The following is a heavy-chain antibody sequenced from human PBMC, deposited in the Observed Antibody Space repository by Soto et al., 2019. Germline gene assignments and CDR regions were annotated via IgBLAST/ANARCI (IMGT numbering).Heavy chain of an antibody. CDR3: AGAVTTYYYYYYYMDV. CDR2: MNPNSGNT. J-gene: IGHJ6*03. V-gene: IGHV1-8*01. D-gene: IGHD4-4*01. Sequence: ASVKVSCKASGYTFTSYDINWVRQATGQGLEWTGWMNPNSGNTGYAQKFQGRVTMTRNTSISTAYMELSALRTEDTAVYYCAGAVTTYYYYYYYMDVWGKGTTVTVSS. CDR1: GYTFTSYD.